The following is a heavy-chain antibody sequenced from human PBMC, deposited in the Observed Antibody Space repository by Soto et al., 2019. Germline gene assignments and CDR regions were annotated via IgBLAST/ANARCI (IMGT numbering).Heavy chain of an antibody. Sequence: GASVKVSCKASGYTFSSYYMNWVRQAPGQGLEWLGIINPSGGYTTYAQRFLGRVTMTSDTSTSTVHMELTSLTSEDTAVYYCGRDQSGTGYYVDWFDPWGQGTLVTVSS. J-gene: IGHJ5*02. CDR3: GRDQSGTGYYVDWFDP. CDR1: GYTFSSYY. D-gene: IGHD3-10*02. V-gene: IGHV1-46*01. CDR2: INPSGGYT.